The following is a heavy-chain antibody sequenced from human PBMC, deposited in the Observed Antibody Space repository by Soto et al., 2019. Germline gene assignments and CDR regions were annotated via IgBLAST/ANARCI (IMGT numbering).Heavy chain of an antibody. CDR2: ISGTRGRQRNT. CDR1: GFIFSDYA. CDR3: ANTMSRLGGYDMNCIAT. D-gene: IGHD5-12*01. V-gene: IGHV3-23*01. J-gene: IGHJ5*02. Sequence: PGGSLRLSCAASGFIFSDYAMTWVRQAPGKGLEWVSTISGTRGRQRNTFYTASVKGRFTVTRDNSKNTLFLQMNSLRVEDTAVYYCANTMSRLGGYDMNCIATWGQGTLATVSS.